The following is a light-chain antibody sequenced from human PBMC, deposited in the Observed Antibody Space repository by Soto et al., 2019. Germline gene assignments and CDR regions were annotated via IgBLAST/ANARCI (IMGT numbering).Light chain of an antibody. J-gene: IGKJ1*01. Sequence: EVVMTQSPATLSLSPGERASLSCRASQSVNSNLPWYQQKPGQPPRLLNYGESTRATGIAARFSGSETATEFTLTISSLQSEDFAGYYCQQYDDWPPWTFGQGTKVEIK. V-gene: IGKV3-15*01. CDR1: QSVNSN. CDR3: QQYDDWPPWT. CDR2: GES.